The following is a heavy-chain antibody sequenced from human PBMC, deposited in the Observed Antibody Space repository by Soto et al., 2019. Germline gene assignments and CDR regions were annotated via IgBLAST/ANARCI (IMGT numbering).Heavy chain of an antibody. CDR2: INAGNGNT. V-gene: IGHV1-3*01. D-gene: IGHD1-26*01. J-gene: IGHJ3*02. CDR1: GYTFTSYA. Sequence: ASVKVSCKASGYTFTSYAMHWVRQAPGQRLEWMGWINAGNGNTKYSQKFQGRVTITRDTSASTAYMELSSLRSEDTAVYYCAKRRSGWEGGAFDIWGQGTMVTVSS. CDR3: AKRRSGWEGGAFDI.